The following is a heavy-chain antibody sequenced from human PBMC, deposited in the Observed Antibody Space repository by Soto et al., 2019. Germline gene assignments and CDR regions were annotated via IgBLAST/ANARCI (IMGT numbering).Heavy chain of an antibody. CDR3: AKNSFSGSKRILDS. V-gene: IGHV3-30*18. Sequence: VQLVESGGGMVQPGRSLRLSCAASGFRDGFPFSDYDMHWVRQAPGKGLEWVALISFDGSTKNYVDSVEGRFTISRDNSRDTLFLQMDSLRPEDTAVYYCAKNSFSGSKRILDSWGQGTLVTVSS. D-gene: IGHD1-26*01. J-gene: IGHJ4*02. CDR1: GFRDGFPFSDYD. CDR2: ISFDGSTK.